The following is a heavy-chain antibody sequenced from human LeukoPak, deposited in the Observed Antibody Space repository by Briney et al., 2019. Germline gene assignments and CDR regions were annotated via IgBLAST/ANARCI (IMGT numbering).Heavy chain of an antibody. V-gene: IGHV3-33*01. J-gene: IGHJ3*02. CDR1: GFTFSSYG. CDR3: VRVLCRRGTCLDAFDI. CDR2: IWYDGSNK. Sequence: PGGSLRLSCVASGFTFSSYGMYWVRQAPGKGLEWVAVIWYDGSNKYYADSVKGRFTISRDNSKNTLYLQMNSLRAEDTAVYYCVRVLCRRGTCLDAFDIWGQGTMVTVSS. D-gene: IGHD2-15*01.